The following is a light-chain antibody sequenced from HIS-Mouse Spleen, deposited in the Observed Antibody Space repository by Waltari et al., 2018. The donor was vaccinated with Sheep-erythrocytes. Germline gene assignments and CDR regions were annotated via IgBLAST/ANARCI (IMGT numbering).Light chain of an antibody. CDR3: YSTDSSGNHWV. Sequence: VPPGQTAGITCSGDAMPKKYAYWYQQKSGQAPVLVICEDSKRPSGLPERFSGSTSGTMATLTISGAQVEDEADYYCYSTDSSGNHWVFGGGTKLTVL. J-gene: IGLJ3*02. CDR2: EDS. V-gene: IGLV3-10*01. CDR1: AMPKKY.